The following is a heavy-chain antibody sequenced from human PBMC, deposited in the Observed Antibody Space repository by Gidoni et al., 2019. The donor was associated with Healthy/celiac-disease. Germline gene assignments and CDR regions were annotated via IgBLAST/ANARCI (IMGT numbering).Heavy chain of an antibody. J-gene: IGHJ3*02. V-gene: IGHV3-30-3*01. CDR3: ARETIFGVVIILPTPDAFDI. D-gene: IGHD3-3*01. Sequence: QVQLVESGGGVVQPGRSLRLSCAAPGFTFSSYAMHWVRQAPGKGLEWVAVISYDGSNKYYADSVKGRFTISRDNSKNTLYLQMNSLRAEDTAVYYCARETIFGVVIILPTPDAFDIWGQGTMVTVSS. CDR1: GFTFSSYA. CDR2: ISYDGSNK.